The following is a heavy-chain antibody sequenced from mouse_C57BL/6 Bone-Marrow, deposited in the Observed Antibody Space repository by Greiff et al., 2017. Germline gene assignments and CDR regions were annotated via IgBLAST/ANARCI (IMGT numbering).Heavy chain of an antibody. V-gene: IGHV1-72*01. D-gene: IGHD2-4*01. CDR1: GYTFTSYW. Sequence: QVHVKPPGAELVKPGASVKLSCKASGYTFTSYWMHWVKQRPGRGLEWIGRIDPNSGGTKYNEKLKSKATLTVDTPSSTAYMHLSSLTSEDSAVSYDYDDGAYYFDYWGQGTTLTVSS. J-gene: IGHJ2*01. CDR2: IDPNSGGT. CDR3: YDDGAYYFDY.